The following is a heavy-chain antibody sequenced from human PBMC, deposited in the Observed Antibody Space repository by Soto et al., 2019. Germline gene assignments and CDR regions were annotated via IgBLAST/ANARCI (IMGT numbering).Heavy chain of an antibody. CDR3: AKDYSSNWYGLNY. CDR1: GLTFSSYG. D-gene: IGHD6-13*01. CDR2: ISYEGNSK. V-gene: IGHV3-30*18. Sequence: QVQLVESGGGVVQPGRSLRLSCAASGLTFSSYGMHWVRQAPGTGLEWVAVISYEGNSKYYADSVKGRFTISRDTSNDTLYLQMNSLSAAAPAVYYCAKDYSSNWYGLNYWCQGTLVSVAS. J-gene: IGHJ4*02.